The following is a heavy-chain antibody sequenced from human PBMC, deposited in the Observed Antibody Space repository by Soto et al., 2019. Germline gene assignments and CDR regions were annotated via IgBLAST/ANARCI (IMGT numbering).Heavy chain of an antibody. D-gene: IGHD6-19*01. V-gene: IGHV6-1*01. Sequence: SQTLSLTCAISGDSVSSNSVTWNWIRQSPSRGLEWLGKTYYASKWNNVYAGSVKSRIAINPDTSKNQVSLQLNSVTPEDTAVYYCARQWSSRGWIGYDIWGQGTMVTVSS. CDR3: ARQWSSRGWIGYDI. CDR2: TYYASKWNN. J-gene: IGHJ3*02. CDR1: GDSVSSNSVT.